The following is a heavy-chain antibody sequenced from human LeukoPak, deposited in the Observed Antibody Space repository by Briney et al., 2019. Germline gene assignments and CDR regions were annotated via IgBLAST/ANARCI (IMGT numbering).Heavy chain of an antibody. D-gene: IGHD3-10*01. J-gene: IGHJ4*02. CDR2: IKQDGSEK. CDR3: ASAHFTMVRAPWGYFAY. V-gene: IGHV3-7*01. Sequence: GGSLRLSCAASGFTFSSYWMSWVRQAPGKGPEWVANIKQDGSEKYYVDSVKGRFTISRDNARNSLYLQMNSLRAEDTAVYYCASAHFTMVRAPWGYFAYWGQGTLVTVSS. CDR1: GFTFSSYW.